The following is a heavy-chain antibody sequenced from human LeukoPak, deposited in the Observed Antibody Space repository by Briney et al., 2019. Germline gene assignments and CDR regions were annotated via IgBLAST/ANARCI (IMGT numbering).Heavy chain of an antibody. V-gene: IGHV3-23*01. D-gene: IGHD1-26*01. J-gene: IGHJ4*02. Sequence: SGGSLRLSCAASGFTFSSYAMSWVRQAPGEGLEWVSAISGSGGSTYYADSVKGRFTISRDNSKNTLYLQMNSLRAEDTAVYYCAKYRGSYGPPHFDYWGQGTLVTVSS. CDR3: AKYRGSYGPPHFDY. CDR2: ISGSGGST. CDR1: GFTFSSYA.